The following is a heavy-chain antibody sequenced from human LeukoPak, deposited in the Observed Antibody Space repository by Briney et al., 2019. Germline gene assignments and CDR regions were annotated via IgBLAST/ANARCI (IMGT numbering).Heavy chain of an antibody. V-gene: IGHV1-46*01. D-gene: IGHD2-21*02. CDR1: GYTFTNYL. J-gene: IGHJ4*02. Sequence: APVKVSCKASGYTFTNYLIHWVRQAPGQGLEWMGVINPSTSTTSYAEKFQGRVTMTRDTSTSTVYMELSSLRSDDTAVYYCARDPLPYCGGDCYPAYWGQGTLVTVSS. CDR2: INPSTSTT. CDR3: ARDPLPYCGGDCYPAY.